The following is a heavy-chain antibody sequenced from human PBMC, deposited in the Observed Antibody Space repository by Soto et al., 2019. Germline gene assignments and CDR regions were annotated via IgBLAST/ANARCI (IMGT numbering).Heavy chain of an antibody. D-gene: IGHD2-15*01. V-gene: IGHV2-5*02. CDR1: GFSLSTSGVG. J-gene: IGHJ2*01. CDR2: IYWDDDK. Sequence: QITLKESGPTLVKPTQTLTLTCTFSGFSLSTSGVGVGWIRQPPGKALEWLAFIYWDDDKHYSPSLKSRLTITKDTSKNQVVLTMTNMDPVDTATYYCAHLLRDGYSYWYFDLWGRGTLVTVSS. CDR3: AHLLRDGYSYWYFDL.